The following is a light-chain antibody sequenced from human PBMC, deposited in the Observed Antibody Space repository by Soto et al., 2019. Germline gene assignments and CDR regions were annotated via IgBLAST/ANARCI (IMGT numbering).Light chain of an antibody. CDR2: SNN. CDR1: SSNIGSNT. V-gene: IGLV1-44*01. CDR3: AEWDDSLNGL. J-gene: IGLJ3*02. Sequence: QSVLTQPPSASGTPGQRVTISCSGSSSNIGSNTVNWYQQLPGTAPKLLIYSNNQRPSGVPDRFSGSKSGTSASLAISGLQSEDEADYYCAEWDDSLNGLFGGGTKLTVL.